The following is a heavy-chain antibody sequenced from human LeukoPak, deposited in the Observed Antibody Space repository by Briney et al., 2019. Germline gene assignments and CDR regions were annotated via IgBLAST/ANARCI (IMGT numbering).Heavy chain of an antibody. V-gene: IGHV1-8*03. D-gene: IGHD4-17*01. CDR2: MNPNSGNT. Sequence: ASVKVSCTASGYTFTIYDINWVRQATGQGLEWMGWMNPNSGNTGYAQKFQGRVTITRNTSISTAYMELSSLRSEDTAVYYCASSNGDYRTEGAFDIWGQGTMVTVSS. CDR3: ASSNGDYRTEGAFDI. CDR1: GYTFTIYD. J-gene: IGHJ3*02.